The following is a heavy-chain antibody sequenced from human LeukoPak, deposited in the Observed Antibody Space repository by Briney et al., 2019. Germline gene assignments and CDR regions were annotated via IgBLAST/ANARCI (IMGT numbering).Heavy chain of an antibody. CDR1: GFTFSNYE. D-gene: IGHD5-18*01. CDR3: ARDLVQLWSKDY. CDR2: ISSSGRNI. Sequence: GRSLRLSCAASGFTFSNYEFNWVRQAPGKGLEWVSYISSSGRNIYYADSVKGRFTISRDNAKNSLYLQMNSLRAEDTAVYYCARDLVQLWSKDYWGQGTLVTVSS. J-gene: IGHJ4*02. V-gene: IGHV3-48*03.